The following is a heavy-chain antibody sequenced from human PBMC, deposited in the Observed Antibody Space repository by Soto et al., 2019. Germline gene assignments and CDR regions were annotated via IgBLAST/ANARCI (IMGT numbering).Heavy chain of an antibody. V-gene: IGHV1-46*01. CDR3: ASDPYYYDSSGYSPPDI. Sequence: AASVKVSCKASGYTFTSYYMHWVRQAPGQGLEWMGIINPSGGSTSYAQKFQGRVTMTRDTSTSTVYMELSSLRSEDTAVYYCASDPYYYDSSGYSPPDIWGQGTMVTVSS. D-gene: IGHD3-22*01. J-gene: IGHJ3*02. CDR2: INPSGGST. CDR1: GYTFTSYY.